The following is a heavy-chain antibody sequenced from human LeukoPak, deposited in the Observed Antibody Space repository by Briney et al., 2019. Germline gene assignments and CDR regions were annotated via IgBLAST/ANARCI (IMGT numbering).Heavy chain of an antibody. V-gene: IGHV1-8*03. J-gene: IGHJ3*01. CDR2: MNPNSGNT. CDR3: AKADHRLYQLPSADAFDV. Sequence: ASVNVSCKASGYTFSSYDINWVRQATGQGLEWMGWMNPNSGNTGYAQKFQGRISITRNTSISTAYMELSSLISEDSAVYYCAKADHRLYQLPSADAFDVWGQGTMVTVSS. D-gene: IGHD2-2*01. CDR1: GYTFSSYD.